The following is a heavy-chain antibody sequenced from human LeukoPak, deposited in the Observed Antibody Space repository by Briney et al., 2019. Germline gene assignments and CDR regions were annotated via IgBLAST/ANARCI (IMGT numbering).Heavy chain of an antibody. CDR2: ISGSGGST. Sequence: GGSLRLSCAASGFTFSSYAMSWVRQAPGKGLEWVSAISGSGGSTYYADSVKGRFTISRDNSKNTLYLQMNSLRAEDTAVYYCAKGPGRDGYNFVFDYWGQGTLVTVSS. CDR3: AKGPGRDGYNFVFDY. D-gene: IGHD5-24*01. CDR1: GFTFSSYA. J-gene: IGHJ4*02. V-gene: IGHV3-23*01.